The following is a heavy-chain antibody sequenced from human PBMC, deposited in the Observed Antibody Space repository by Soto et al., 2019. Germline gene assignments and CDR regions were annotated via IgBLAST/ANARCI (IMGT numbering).Heavy chain of an antibody. Sequence: ASVKVSCKDSGYTFTSYYMHWVRQAPGQGLEWMGIINPSGGSTSYAQKFQGRVTMTRDTSTSTVYMELSSLRSEDTAVYYCARARDFSSSWSQAPWYYYGMDVWGQGTTVTVSS. D-gene: IGHD6-13*01. J-gene: IGHJ6*02. CDR1: GYTFTSYY. CDR2: INPSGGST. V-gene: IGHV1-46*01. CDR3: ARARDFSSSWSQAPWYYYGMDV.